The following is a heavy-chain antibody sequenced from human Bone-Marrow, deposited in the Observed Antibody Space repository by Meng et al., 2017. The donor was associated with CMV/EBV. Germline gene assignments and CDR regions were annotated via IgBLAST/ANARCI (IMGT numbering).Heavy chain of an antibody. CDR3: ARGRYWVYYYGMDV. Sequence: SETLSLTCTVSGGSITNYYWSWVRQPPGKGLEWIGYIYYSGSTNYNPSLKSRVTISVDTSKNQFSLKLSSVTAADTAVYYCARGRYWVYYYGMDVWGQGTTVTASS. V-gene: IGHV4-59*12. D-gene: IGHD2-8*02. CDR1: GGSITNYY. J-gene: IGHJ6*02. CDR2: IYYSGST.